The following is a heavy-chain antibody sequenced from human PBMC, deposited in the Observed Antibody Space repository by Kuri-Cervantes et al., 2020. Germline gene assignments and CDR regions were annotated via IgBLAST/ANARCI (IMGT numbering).Heavy chain of an antibody. V-gene: IGHV1-46*01. D-gene: IGHD2-8*01. CDR2: INPSGGST. J-gene: IGHJ6*02. CDR1: GYTFTNYG. Sequence: ASVKVSCKASGYTFTNYGVTWVRQAPGQGLEWMGIINPSGGSTSYAQKFQGRVTMTRDTSTSTVYMELSSLRSEDTAVYYCARGRDIVPSMDVWGQGTTVTVSS. CDR3: ARGRDIVPSMDV.